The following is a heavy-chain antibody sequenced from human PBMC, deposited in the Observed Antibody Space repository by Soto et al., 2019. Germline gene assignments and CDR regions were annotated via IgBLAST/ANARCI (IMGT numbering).Heavy chain of an antibody. CDR3: ARRDRSNWHITD. Sequence: GESLKISCKGSGYSFTSYWIGWVRQMPGKGLEWMGRIDPSDSYTNYSPSFQGHVTISADKSISTAYLQWSSLKASDTAIYYCARRDRSNWHITDWGQGTLVTVSS. D-gene: IGHD1-1*01. V-gene: IGHV5-10-1*01. J-gene: IGHJ4*02. CDR2: IDPSDSYT. CDR1: GYSFTSYW.